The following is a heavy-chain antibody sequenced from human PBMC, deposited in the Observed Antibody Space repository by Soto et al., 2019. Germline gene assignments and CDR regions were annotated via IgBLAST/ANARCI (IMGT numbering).Heavy chain of an antibody. V-gene: IGHV6-1*01. J-gene: IGHJ5*02. CDR1: GDSVSSNSAA. D-gene: IGHD4-17*01. CDR2: TYYRSKWYN. CDR3: ARDRQVGNGEAPTWFDP. Sequence: SQTLSLTCAISGDSVSSNSAAWNWIRQSPSRVLEWLGRTYYRSKWYNDYAVSVKSRITINPDTSKNQFSLHLNSVTPEDTAVYYCARDRQVGNGEAPTWFDPWGQGTLVTVSS.